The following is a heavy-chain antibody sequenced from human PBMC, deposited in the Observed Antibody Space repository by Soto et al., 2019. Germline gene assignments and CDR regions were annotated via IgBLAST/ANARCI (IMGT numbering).Heavy chain of an antibody. CDR3: ARVPPGGVVDKVFDY. V-gene: IGHV1-69*12. D-gene: IGHD2-21*01. CDR2: SLPIFGTA. J-gene: IGHJ4*02. Sequence: QVQLVQSGAEVKKPGSSVKVSCKASGGTFSSYAISWVRQAPGQGLEWMGGSLPIFGTANYSQQFQGRVTITADESTSTAYMELGSLRSEDTAVYYCARVPPGGVVDKVFDYWGQGTLVTVSS. CDR1: GGTFSSYA.